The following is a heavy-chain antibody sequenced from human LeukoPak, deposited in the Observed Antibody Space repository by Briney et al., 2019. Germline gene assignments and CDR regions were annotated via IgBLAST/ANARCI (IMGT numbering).Heavy chain of an antibody. D-gene: IGHD4-11*01. CDR3: ARPNVDYYNWFDP. CDR2: INPNSGDT. CDR1: GYTFTGYS. Sequence: GASVMVSCKASGYTFTGYSIHWLRQAPGQGPEWMGWINPNSGDTYYAQKFQDRITLTRDTSISTAYLNLINLRSDDTAIYYCARPNVDYYNWFDPWGQGTLVTVSS. V-gene: IGHV1-2*02. J-gene: IGHJ5*02.